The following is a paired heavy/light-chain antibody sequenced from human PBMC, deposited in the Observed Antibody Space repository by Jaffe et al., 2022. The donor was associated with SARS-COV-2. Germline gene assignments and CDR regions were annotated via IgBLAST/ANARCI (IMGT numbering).Heavy chain of an antibody. D-gene: IGHD1-26*01. J-gene: IGHJ4*02. CDR1: GFTFSNYD. CDR2: ISGNGGNT. CDR3: AKDDPLVGAVPDY. V-gene: IGHV3-23*01. Sequence: EVHLLESEGGLVQPGGSLRLSCVASGFTFSNYDMSWVRQAPGKGLEWVSVISGNGGNTYYAGSVKGRFTITRDNSKNTLYLQMNSLRAEDTAVYYCAKDDPLVGAVPDYWGQGTLVTVSS.
Light chain of an antibody. J-gene: IGKJ2*01. CDR2: KVS. Sequence: DVVMTQSPLSLPVTLGQPASISCRSSQSLVYNDGNTYLNWFQQRPGQSPRRLIYKVSNRDSGVPDRFSGSGSGTDFTLRISRVEAEDVGVYYCMQGTHWPYTFGQGTKLEIK. CDR3: MQGTHWPYT. CDR1: QSLVYNDGNTY. V-gene: IGKV2-30*01.